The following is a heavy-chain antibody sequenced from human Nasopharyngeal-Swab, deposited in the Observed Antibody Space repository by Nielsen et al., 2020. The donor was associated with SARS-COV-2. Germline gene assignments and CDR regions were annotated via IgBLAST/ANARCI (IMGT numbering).Heavy chain of an antibody. CDR1: GFTFSSYA. Sequence: GGSLRLSCAASGFTFSSYAMSWVRQAPGKGLEWVSAISGSGGSTYYADSVKGRFTISRDNPKNTLYLQMNSLRAEDTAVYYCAKDIYSGIVGPTTFGYWGQGTLVTVSS. CDR2: ISGSGGST. CDR3: AKDIYSGIVGPTTFGY. D-gene: IGHD1-26*01. V-gene: IGHV3-23*01. J-gene: IGHJ4*02.